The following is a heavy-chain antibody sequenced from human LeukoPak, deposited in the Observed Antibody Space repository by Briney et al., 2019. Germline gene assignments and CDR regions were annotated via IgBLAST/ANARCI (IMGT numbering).Heavy chain of an antibody. Sequence: GGSLRLSCAASGFTFSAFWMSWVRQGPGKGLEWVASIKPDGSDSHHVDSVMGRFTISRDNTKNLLYLQMNSLSAEDTAVYYCARLFGGVTTFDYWGQGALVTVSS. V-gene: IGHV3-7*01. D-gene: IGHD4-17*01. CDR2: IKPDGSDS. CDR1: GFTFSAFW. J-gene: IGHJ4*02. CDR3: ARLFGGVTTFDY.